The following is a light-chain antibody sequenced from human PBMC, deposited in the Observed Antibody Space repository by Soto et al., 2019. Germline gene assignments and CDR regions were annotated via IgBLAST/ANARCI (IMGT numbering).Light chain of an antibody. V-gene: IGLV2-11*01. J-gene: IGLJ3*02. CDR1: SSDVGGYNY. Sequence: QSALTQPGSVSGSPGQSVTISCTGTSSDVGGYNYVSWYEQHPGKAPKLMIYDVSKRPSGVPDRFSGSKAGNTASLTISRLQSDDEADYYCCSYAGSYNWVFGGGTQLTAL. CDR3: CSYAGSYNWV. CDR2: DVS.